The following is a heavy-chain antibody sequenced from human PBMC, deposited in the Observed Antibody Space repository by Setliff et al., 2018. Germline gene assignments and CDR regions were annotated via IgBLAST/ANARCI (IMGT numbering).Heavy chain of an antibody. CDR2: IYRTGTT. Sequence: SSETLSLTCGVSGYSISSGYYWGWIRQPPGKGLEWIGSIYRTGTTHYNPSLKSRVTMSLDTSKNHFSLKLSSVTAADTAVYYCARERGLGYCSSTSCRYYYYGMDVWGQGTTVTVSS. CDR3: ARERGLGYCSSTSCRYYYYGMDV. J-gene: IGHJ6*02. CDR1: GYSISSGYY. V-gene: IGHV4-38-2*02. D-gene: IGHD2-2*01.